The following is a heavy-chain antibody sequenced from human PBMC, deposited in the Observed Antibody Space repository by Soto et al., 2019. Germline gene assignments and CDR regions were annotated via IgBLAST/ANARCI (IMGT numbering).Heavy chain of an antibody. CDR2: ISYDGSNK. CDR1: GFTFSSYG. Sequence: QVQLVESGGGVVQPGRSLRLSCAASGFTFSSYGMHWVRQAPGKGLEWVAVISYDGSNKYYADSVKGRFTISRDNSKNTLYLKLNSLSADDTAVYYCAKDRYCTNGVCFSYFDYWGQGTLVTVSS. J-gene: IGHJ4*02. V-gene: IGHV3-30*18. D-gene: IGHD2-8*01. CDR3: AKDRYCTNGVCFSYFDY.